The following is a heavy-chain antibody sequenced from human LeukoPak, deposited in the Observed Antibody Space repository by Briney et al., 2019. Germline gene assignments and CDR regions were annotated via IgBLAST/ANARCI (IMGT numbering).Heavy chain of an antibody. CDR2: IIPIFGTA. Sequence: ASVKVSCKAFGGTFSSYAISWVRQAPGQGLEWMGGIIPIFGTANYAQKFQGRVTITTDESTSTAYMELSSLRSEDTAVYYCARGVEYSSSSYFDYWGQGTLVTVSS. D-gene: IGHD6-6*01. V-gene: IGHV1-69*05. CDR1: GGTFSSYA. CDR3: ARGVEYSSSSYFDY. J-gene: IGHJ4*02.